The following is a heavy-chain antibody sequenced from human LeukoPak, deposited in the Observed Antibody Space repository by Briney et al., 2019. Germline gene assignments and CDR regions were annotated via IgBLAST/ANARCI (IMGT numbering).Heavy chain of an antibody. J-gene: IGHJ4*02. D-gene: IGHD3-3*01. CDR2: ISSSSAAI. CDR1: GFTFSSYG. Sequence: GGALRLSCAASGFTFSSYGMKWFRQTTGKGLEWLASISSSSAAINYAASVRGRFTISRDNAKNSLYLQMNSLRDDDTAVYYCAEGVTFFDYWGQGILVTVSS. CDR3: AEGVTFFDY. V-gene: IGHV3-48*02.